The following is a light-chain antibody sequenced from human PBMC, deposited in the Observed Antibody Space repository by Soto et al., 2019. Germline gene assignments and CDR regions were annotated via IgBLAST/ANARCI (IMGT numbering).Light chain of an antibody. Sequence: IVLTQSPATLSLSPGEIATLSCGASQSVSSIYLAWYQQKPGLAPRLLIYDASSRATGIPDMFRGCGSGTDFSLTISRLEPEDFAVYYCQQYGSSPRTFGQGTKLEIK. CDR2: DAS. CDR1: QSVSSIY. J-gene: IGKJ2*01. CDR3: QQYGSSPRT. V-gene: IGKV3D-20*01.